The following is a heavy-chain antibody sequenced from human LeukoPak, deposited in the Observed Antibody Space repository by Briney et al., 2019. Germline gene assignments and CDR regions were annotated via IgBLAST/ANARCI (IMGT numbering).Heavy chain of an antibody. V-gene: IGHV4-59*08. D-gene: IGHD6-19*01. CDR1: GGSISSYY. Sequence: SSETLSLTCTVSGGSISSYYWSWIRQPPGKGLEWIGYIYYSGSTNYNPSLKSRVTISVDTSKNQFSLKLSSVTAADTAVYYCANLAVAGSQWGQGTLVTVSS. J-gene: IGHJ4*02. CDR2: IYYSGST. CDR3: ANLAVAGSQ.